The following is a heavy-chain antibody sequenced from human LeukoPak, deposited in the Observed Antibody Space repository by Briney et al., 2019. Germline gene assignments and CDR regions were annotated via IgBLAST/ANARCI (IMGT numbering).Heavy chain of an antibody. D-gene: IGHD1-7*01. CDR3: AAEFRALSSITGTTSLGGY. J-gene: IGHJ4*02. V-gene: IGHV1-58*02. Sequence: SVKVSCKASRFTFTSSAMQWVRQARGQRLEWIGWIVVGSGNTNYAQKFQERVTITRDMSTSTAYMELSSLRSEDTAVYYCAAEFRALSSITGTTSLGGYWGQGTLVTVSS. CDR1: RFTFTSSA. CDR2: IVVGSGNT.